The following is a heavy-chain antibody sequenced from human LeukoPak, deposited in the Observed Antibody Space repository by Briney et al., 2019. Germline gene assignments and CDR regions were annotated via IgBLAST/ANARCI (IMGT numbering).Heavy chain of an antibody. V-gene: IGHV1-18*01. Sequence: ASVKVSCKASGYTSTSYGISWVRQAPGQGLEWMGWISAYNGNTNYAQKLQGRVTMTTDTSTSTAYMELRSLRSDDTAVYYCARDLRTYGAQEFGYWGQGTLVTVSS. D-gene: IGHD4-17*01. CDR2: ISAYNGNT. CDR3: ARDLRTYGAQEFGY. J-gene: IGHJ4*02. CDR1: GYTSTSYG.